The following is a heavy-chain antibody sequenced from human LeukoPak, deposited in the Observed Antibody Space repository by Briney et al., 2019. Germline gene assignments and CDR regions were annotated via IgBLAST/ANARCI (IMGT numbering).Heavy chain of an antibody. V-gene: IGHV1-18*01. J-gene: IGHJ3*02. CDR2: ISAYNGNT. CDR3: ARDPPMARGVIIRYAFDI. D-gene: IGHD3-10*01. CDR1: GYTFTSYG. Sequence: ASVKVSCKASGYTFTSYGISWVRQAPGQGLEWMGWISAYNGNTNYAQKLQGRVTMTTDTSTSTAYMELRSLRSDDTAVYYCARDPPMARGVIIRYAFDIWGQGTMVTVSS.